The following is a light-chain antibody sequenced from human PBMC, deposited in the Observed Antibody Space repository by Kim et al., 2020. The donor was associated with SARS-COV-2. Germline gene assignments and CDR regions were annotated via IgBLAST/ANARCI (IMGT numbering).Light chain of an antibody. CDR1: SSDVGGYNY. Sequence: GQSVPSSCAGTSSDVGGYNYVSWYQQHPGKAPKLMIYDVSKRPSGVPDRFSGSKSGNTASLTISGLQAEDEADYYCCSYAGSYSRVFGGGTQLTVL. V-gene: IGLV2-11*01. CDR2: DVS. CDR3: CSYAGSYSRV. J-gene: IGLJ3*02.